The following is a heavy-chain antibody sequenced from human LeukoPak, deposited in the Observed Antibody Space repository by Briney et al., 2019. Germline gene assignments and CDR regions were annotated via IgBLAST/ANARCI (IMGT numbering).Heavy chain of an antibody. CDR1: GGTFSSYA. Sequence: SVKVSCKASGGTFSSYAISWVRQAPGQGLEWMGGIIPIFGTANYAQKFQGRVTITADESTSTAYMELSSLRSEDTAVYYCARELGNYYYYYYMDVWGKGTTVTVSS. J-gene: IGHJ6*03. D-gene: IGHD1-26*01. V-gene: IGHV1-69*13. CDR2: IIPIFGTA. CDR3: ARELGNYYYYYYMDV.